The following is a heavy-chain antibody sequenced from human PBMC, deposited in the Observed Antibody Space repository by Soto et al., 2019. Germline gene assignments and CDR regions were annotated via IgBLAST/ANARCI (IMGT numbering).Heavy chain of an antibody. V-gene: IGHV2-5*01. D-gene: IGHD3-10*01. CDR2: TYWNEDK. CDR1: GFSVSTHGVG. Sequence: QITLKESGPTLVKPPQTLTMTCTFSGFSVSTHGVGVAWIRQPPGKALEWLALTYWNEDKRYSPSLKSRLTINKDTSQNQVVLTLTNMDPVDNATSYCASLPIVYGSGTYRFDYWGQGTLVTVAS. CDR3: ASLPIVYGSGTYRFDY. J-gene: IGHJ4*02.